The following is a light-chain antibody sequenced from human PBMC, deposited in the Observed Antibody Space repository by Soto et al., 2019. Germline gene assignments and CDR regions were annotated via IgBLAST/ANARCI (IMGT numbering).Light chain of an antibody. J-gene: IGLJ7*01. CDR1: SSNIGSNY. V-gene: IGLV1-47*01. Sequence: QAVVTQPPSASGTPGQRVTISCSGSSSNIGSNYVYWYQQLPGTAPKLLIYRNIQRPSGVPDRFSGSKSGTSASLAISGLRSEDEADYYCAAWDDSLRGAVFGGGTQLTVL. CDR2: RNI. CDR3: AAWDDSLRGAV.